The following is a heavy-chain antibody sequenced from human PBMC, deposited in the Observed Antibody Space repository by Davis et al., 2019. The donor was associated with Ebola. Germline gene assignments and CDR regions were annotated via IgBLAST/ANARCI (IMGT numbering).Heavy chain of an antibody. V-gene: IGHV5-51*01. J-gene: IGHJ5*02. CDR1: GYRFITYW. CDR2: IYPGDSDT. CDR3: ARSSAGTTENWFDP. Sequence: GESLKISCKGSGYRFITYWIGWVRQMPGKGLEWMGIIYPGDSDTSYSPSFQGQVTISADKSISTAYLQWSSLKASDTAMYYCARSSAGTTENWFDPWGQGTLVTVSS. D-gene: IGHD1-7*01.